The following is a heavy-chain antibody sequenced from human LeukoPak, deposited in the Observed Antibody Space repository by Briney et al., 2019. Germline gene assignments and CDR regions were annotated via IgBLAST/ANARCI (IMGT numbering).Heavy chain of an antibody. D-gene: IGHD5-12*01. CDR1: GFTFSSYA. CDR3: ARTMVATFSY. Sequence: GGSLRLSCAASGFTFSSYAMHWVRQAPGKGLEWVAVISYDGSNKYYADSVKGRFTISRDNSKNTLYLQMNNLRAEDTAVYYCARTMVATFSYWGQGTLVTVSS. V-gene: IGHV3-30-3*01. CDR2: ISYDGSNK. J-gene: IGHJ4*02.